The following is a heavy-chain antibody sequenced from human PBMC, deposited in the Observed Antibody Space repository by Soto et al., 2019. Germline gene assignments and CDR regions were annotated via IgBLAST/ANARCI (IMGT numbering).Heavy chain of an antibody. V-gene: IGHV3-30*18. CDR3: AKDLVSYGSGSYWDYYYYYGMDV. CDR1: GFTFSSYG. Sequence: PGGSLRLSCAASGFTFSSYGMHWVRQAPGKGLEWVAVISYDGSNKYYADSVKGRFTISRDNSKNTLYLQMNSLRAEDTAVYYCAKDLVSYGSGSYWDYYYYYGMDVWGQGTTVTVSS. D-gene: IGHD3-10*01. CDR2: ISYDGSNK. J-gene: IGHJ6*02.